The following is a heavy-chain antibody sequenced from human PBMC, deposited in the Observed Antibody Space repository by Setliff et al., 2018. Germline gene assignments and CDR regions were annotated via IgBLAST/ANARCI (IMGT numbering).Heavy chain of an antibody. D-gene: IGHD6-13*01. CDR3: AKQGSYYYYMDV. Sequence: SETLSLTCAVYGGSFSGYYWSWIRQPPGKGLEWIGEINHRGNTNYNPSLKSRVTMSVDTSKNQFSLKLRSMTAADTAVYYCAKQGSYYYYMDVWGKGTTVTVSS. V-gene: IGHV4-34*01. J-gene: IGHJ6*03. CDR1: GGSFSGYY. CDR2: INHRGNT.